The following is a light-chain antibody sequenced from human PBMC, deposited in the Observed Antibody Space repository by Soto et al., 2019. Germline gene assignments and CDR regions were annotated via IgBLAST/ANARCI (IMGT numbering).Light chain of an antibody. J-gene: IGLJ1*01. CDR3: SSYTNINTRACV. Sequence: QSVLTQPASVSGSPGQSITISCTGSSSDIGAYNYVSWFQQYPGKAPKLIISEVTDRPSGVSNRFSGSKSGNTASLTISGLQAEDEAEYYCSSYTNINTRACVFGTGTKVTVL. CDR1: SSDIGAYNY. V-gene: IGLV2-14*01. CDR2: EVT.